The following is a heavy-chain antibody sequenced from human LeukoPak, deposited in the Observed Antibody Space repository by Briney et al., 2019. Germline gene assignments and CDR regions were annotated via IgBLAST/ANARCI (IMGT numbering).Heavy chain of an antibody. CDR3: AREGYCSGGSCYSGGHYYGMDV. V-gene: IGHV3-21*01. D-gene: IGHD2-15*01. CDR1: GFTFSSYS. Sequence: GGSLRLSSAASGFTFSSYSMNWVRQAPGKGLEWVSSISSSSSYIYYADSVKGRFTISRDNAKNSLYLQMNSLRAEDTAVYYCAREGYCSGGSCYSGGHYYGMDVWGQGTTVTVSS. CDR2: ISSSSSYI. J-gene: IGHJ6*02.